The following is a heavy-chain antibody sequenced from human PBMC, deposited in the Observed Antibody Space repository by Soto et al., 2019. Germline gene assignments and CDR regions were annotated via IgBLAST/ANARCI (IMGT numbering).Heavy chain of an antibody. J-gene: IGHJ4*02. D-gene: IGHD3-10*01. Sequence: EVQLVESGGGLVQPGGSLRLSCAASGFTFNTSWMSWVRRAPGKGLEWVAHMNQHGSEKYYLDSVKGRFTISGDDAKNSLYLQMNSLGAEDTAVYYCVSWAGSSYWGQGTLVTVSS. CDR3: VSWAGSSY. V-gene: IGHV3-7*05. CDR1: GFTFNTSW. CDR2: MNQHGSEK.